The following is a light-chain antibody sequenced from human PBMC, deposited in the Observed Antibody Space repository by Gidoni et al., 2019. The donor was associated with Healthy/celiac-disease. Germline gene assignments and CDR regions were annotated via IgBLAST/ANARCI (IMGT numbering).Light chain of an antibody. V-gene: IGKV3-11*01. CDR1: QSVSSY. Sequence: EIVLTQSPATLSLSPWERATLSCRASQSVSSYLAWYQQKPGQAPRLLIYDASNRATGIPARCSGSGSGTDFTLTISSLEPEDFAVYYCQQRSNWPWTFGQGTKVEIK. CDR2: DAS. CDR3: QQRSNWPWT. J-gene: IGKJ1*01.